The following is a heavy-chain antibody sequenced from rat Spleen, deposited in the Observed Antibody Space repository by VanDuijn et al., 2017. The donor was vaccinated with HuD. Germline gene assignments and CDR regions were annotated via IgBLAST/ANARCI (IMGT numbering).Heavy chain of an antibody. Sequence: QVQLKESGPGLMQPSETLSLTCTVSGFSLTSNGVGWVRQPLGKGLVWMETIWAGGSTNYNSAVQSRLSISRDTSKSQVFLKMNSLQPEDTGTYYCARSYGGYTQHWFAYWGQGTLVTVSS. CDR3: ARSYGGYTQHWFAY. CDR1: GFSLTSNG. J-gene: IGHJ3*01. V-gene: IGHV2-72*01. CDR2: IWAGGST. D-gene: IGHD1-11*01.